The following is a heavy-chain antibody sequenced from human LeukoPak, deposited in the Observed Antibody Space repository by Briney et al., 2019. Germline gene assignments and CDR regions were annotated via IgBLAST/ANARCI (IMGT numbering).Heavy chain of an antibody. J-gene: IGHJ4*02. D-gene: IGHD6-19*01. CDR3: ARAVWYIAVAATFDY. CDR2: INPNSGGT. CDR1: GYTFTGYY. Sequence: ASVKVSCKASGYTFTGYYMHWVRQAPGQGPEWMGRINPNSGGTNYAQKFQGRVTMTRDTSISTAYMELSRLRSDDTAVYYCARAVWYIAVAATFDYWGQGTLVTVSS. V-gene: IGHV1-2*06.